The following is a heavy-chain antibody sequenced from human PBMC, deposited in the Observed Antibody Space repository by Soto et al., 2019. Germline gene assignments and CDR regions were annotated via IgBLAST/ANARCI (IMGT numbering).Heavy chain of an antibody. CDR2: ISGSGGTT. CDR1: GFSFSTYA. Sequence: EAQLLESGGGLVQPEGSLRLSCAASGFSFSTYAMSWVRQAPGKGLEWVSGISGSGGTTYYADSVKGRFTISRDNSKNTLYLQVNSLRVEDTAVYYCAKDQAAAGTISRYFQHWGQGTLVTVSS. J-gene: IGHJ1*01. V-gene: IGHV3-23*01. D-gene: IGHD6-13*01. CDR3: AKDQAAAGTISRYFQH.